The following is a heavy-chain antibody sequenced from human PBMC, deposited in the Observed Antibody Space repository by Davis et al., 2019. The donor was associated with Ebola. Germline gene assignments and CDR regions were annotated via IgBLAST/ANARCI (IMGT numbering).Heavy chain of an antibody. CDR2: IKQDGSEK. CDR3: AKERLDYDYVWGSYRIFDY. J-gene: IGHJ4*02. D-gene: IGHD3-16*02. Sequence: GESLKISCAVSGFSFSSYWMTWVRQAPGKGLEWVANIKQDGSEKYYVDSVKGRFTISRDNSKNTLYLQMNSLRAEDTAVYYCAKERLDYDYVWGSYRIFDYWGQGTLVTISS. CDR1: GFSFSSYW. V-gene: IGHV3-7*03.